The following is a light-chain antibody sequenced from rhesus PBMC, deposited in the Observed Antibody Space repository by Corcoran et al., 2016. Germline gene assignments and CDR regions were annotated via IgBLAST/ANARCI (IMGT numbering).Light chain of an antibody. Sequence: DIQMTHSPSSLSASVGDRVTINCRASQDISEWLAWYQQKQGKAPKLLIYRASNLETGVPSRFSGSGSGADFSLTINSLQPEDFATYYCQHHDNSPPTFGQGTKLALK. CDR2: RAS. J-gene: IGKJ2*01. CDR1: QDISEW. V-gene: IGKV1-69*01. CDR3: QHHDNSPPT.